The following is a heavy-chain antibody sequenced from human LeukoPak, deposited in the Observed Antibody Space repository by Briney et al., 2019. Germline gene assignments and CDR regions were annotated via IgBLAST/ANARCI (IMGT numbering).Heavy chain of an antibody. CDR2: ISAYNGNT. CDR1: GCTFTNYG. V-gene: IGHV1-18*04. J-gene: IGHJ4*02. D-gene: IGHD6-13*01. CDR3: ARHPIAAATDYFDY. Sequence: ASVTVSCMASGCTFTNYGISWVRQAPGQGRDWMGWISAYNGNTNYAQKLQGRVTMTTDTSTSTAYMELRSLRSDDAAVYYCARHPIAAATDYFDYWGQGTLVTVSS.